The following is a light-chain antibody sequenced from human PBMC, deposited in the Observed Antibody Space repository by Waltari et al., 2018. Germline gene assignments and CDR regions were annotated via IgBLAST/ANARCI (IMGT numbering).Light chain of an antibody. Sequence: QSALTQPPSASGSPGQSVTISCTGTSSDIGGYDYVSWYQPHPGKAPRLIIFEVNKRPSGVPDRFSGSKSGNTAALTISGLQTADEADYYCSSFAGIINYYVFGSGTKVTVL. CDR3: SSFAGIINYYV. J-gene: IGLJ1*01. V-gene: IGLV2-8*01. CDR1: SSDIGGYDY. CDR2: EVN.